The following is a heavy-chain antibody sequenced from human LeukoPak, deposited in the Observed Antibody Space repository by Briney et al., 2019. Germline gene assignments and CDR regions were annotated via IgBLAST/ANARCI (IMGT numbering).Heavy chain of an antibody. Sequence: GGSLRLSCAASAFTITTYAVNWVRQAPGKVLEWVSGIGGGGTEYYADSVKGRFIISSDSSQNLVRLQMNSLTVEDTAVYYCAREQGALDYWGQGTLVTVSS. CDR2: IGGGGTE. V-gene: IGHV3-23*01. D-gene: IGHD1-26*01. J-gene: IGHJ4*02. CDR3: AREQGALDY. CDR1: AFTITTYA.